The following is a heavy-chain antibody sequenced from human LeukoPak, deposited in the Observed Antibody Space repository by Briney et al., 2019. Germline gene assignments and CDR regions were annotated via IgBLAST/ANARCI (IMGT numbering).Heavy chain of an antibody. CDR2: ISSSGNTI. Sequence: GRSLRLSCEASGFTFSTYSMNWVRQAPGKGLEWVSYISSSGNTIYYADSVKGRFTISRDNAKNSLYLQMNGQRAEDTAVYYCAREDGSSYYFDYWGQGTLVTVSS. CDR1: GFTFSTYS. D-gene: IGHD3-10*01. J-gene: IGHJ4*02. V-gene: IGHV3-48*04. CDR3: AREDGSSYYFDY.